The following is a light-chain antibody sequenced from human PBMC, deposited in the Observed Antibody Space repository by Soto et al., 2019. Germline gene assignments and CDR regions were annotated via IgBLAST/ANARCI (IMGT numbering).Light chain of an antibody. CDR2: GAS. CDR3: QQRSNWPAN. V-gene: IGKV3-11*01. J-gene: IGKJ5*01. Sequence: EIVMTQSPATLSVSPGERATLSCRASQTITTYLAWYQQKPGQPPRLLIYGASNRATGIPARFSGSGSGTDFTLTISNLEPEDFAVYYCQQRSNWPANFGQGTRLEIK. CDR1: QTITTY.